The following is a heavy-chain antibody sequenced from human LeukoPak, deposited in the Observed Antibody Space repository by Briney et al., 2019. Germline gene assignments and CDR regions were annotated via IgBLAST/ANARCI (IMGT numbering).Heavy chain of an antibody. D-gene: IGHD4-17*01. Sequence: GGSLRLSCAASGFTFSRCWMSWVRQAPGKGLEWVSVIYSGGSTYYADSVKGRFTISRDKSKNTLYLQMNSLRAEDTAVYYCVRGDYGDYTLFDYWGQGTLVTVSS. J-gene: IGHJ4*02. CDR2: IYSGGST. V-gene: IGHV3-53*01. CDR1: GFTFSRCW. CDR3: VRGDYGDYTLFDY.